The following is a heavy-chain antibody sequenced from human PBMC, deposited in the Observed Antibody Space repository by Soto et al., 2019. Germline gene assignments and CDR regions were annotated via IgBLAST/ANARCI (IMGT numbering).Heavy chain of an antibody. CDR3: ARVRDYYLFVDY. V-gene: IGHV4-34*01. J-gene: IGHJ4*02. CDR2: INHSGST. CDR1: GGSFSGYH. Sequence: PSETLSLTCAVYGGSFSGYHWSWIRQPPGKGLEWIGEINHSGSTNYNPSLKSRVTISVDTSKNQFSLKLSSVTAADTAVYYCARVRDYYLFVDYWGQGMLVTVSS. D-gene: IGHD3-10*01.